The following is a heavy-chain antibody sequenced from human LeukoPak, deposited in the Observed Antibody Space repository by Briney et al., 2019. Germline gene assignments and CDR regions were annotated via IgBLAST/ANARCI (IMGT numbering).Heavy chain of an antibody. CDR2: IIPFLGIA. D-gene: IGHD6-19*01. CDR3: ARTREMGSSGWYGGDWFDP. V-gene: IGHV1-69*04. Sequence: SVKVSCKASGGTFSSYAISWVRQAPGQGLEWMGRIIPFLGIANYAQKFQARVTITTAKSTSTAYMELSSLRSEDTAVYYCARTREMGSSGWYGGDWFDPWGQGTLVTVSS. J-gene: IGHJ5*02. CDR1: GGTFSSYA.